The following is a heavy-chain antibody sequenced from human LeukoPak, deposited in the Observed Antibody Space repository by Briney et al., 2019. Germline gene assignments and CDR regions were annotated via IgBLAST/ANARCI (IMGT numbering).Heavy chain of an antibody. Sequence: GASVKIFCRTSGYTFTTYGISWVRQAPGQGLEWLGWISANSDTTTYAQKFQGRVTMTTDTSTRTSSKVLWSLRSDDTAAYYCSRDLPFLPGAWGQGTLVNVSS. V-gene: IGHV1-18*01. CDR1: GYTFTTYG. D-gene: IGHD7-27*01. CDR2: ISANSDTT. J-gene: IGHJ5*02. CDR3: SRDLPFLPGA.